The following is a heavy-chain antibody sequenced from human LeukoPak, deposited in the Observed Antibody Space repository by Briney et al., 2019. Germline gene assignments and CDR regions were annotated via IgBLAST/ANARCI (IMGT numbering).Heavy chain of an antibody. CDR2: ISYDGCNK. Sequence: GGTLRLFCAASGLIFRRYDMHWARQASGKGLVWVADISYDGCNKYYAESVKGRITISSDNSKKTLYLQMNSLRAEDTAVYYCARAFRGYSYGDFAYWGQGTLVTVSS. V-gene: IGHV3-30-3*01. CDR3: ARAFRGYSYGDFAY. D-gene: IGHD5-18*01. J-gene: IGHJ4*02. CDR1: GLIFRRYD.